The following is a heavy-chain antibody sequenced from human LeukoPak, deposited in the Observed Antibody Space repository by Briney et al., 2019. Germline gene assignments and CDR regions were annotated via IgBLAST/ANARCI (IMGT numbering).Heavy chain of an antibody. CDR1: GFTFSSYW. J-gene: IGHJ6*02. CDR2: INSDGSST. V-gene: IGHV3-74*01. D-gene: IGHD6-19*01. CDR3: ARDSPDLVLEQWLARGTYYYYYGMDV. Sequence: GGSLRLSCAASGFTFSSYWMHWVRQAPGKGLVWVSRINSDGSSTSYADSVKGRFTISRDNAKNSLYLQMNSLRAEDTAVYYCARDSPDLVLEQWLARGTYYYYYGMDVWGQGTTVTVSS.